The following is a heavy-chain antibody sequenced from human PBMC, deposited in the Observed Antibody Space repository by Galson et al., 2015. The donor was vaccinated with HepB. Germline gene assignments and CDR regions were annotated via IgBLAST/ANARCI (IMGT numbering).Heavy chain of an antibody. CDR2: IIPIFGTA. CDR1: GGTFSSYA. D-gene: IGHD2-15*01. V-gene: IGHV1-69*01. Sequence: SCKASGGTFSSYAISWVRQAPGQGLEWMGGIIPIFGTANYAQKFQGRVTITADESTSTAYMELSSLRSEDTAVYYCARGGRDYSHRVAFDIWGQGTMVTVSS. CDR3: ARGGRDYSHRVAFDI. J-gene: IGHJ3*02.